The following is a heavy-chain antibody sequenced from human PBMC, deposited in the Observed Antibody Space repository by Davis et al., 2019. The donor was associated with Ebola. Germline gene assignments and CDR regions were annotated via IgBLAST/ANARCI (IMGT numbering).Heavy chain of an antibody. CDR3: ARVGYYYDSSGYYSGAFDI. J-gene: IGHJ3*02. CDR2: IYYSGST. V-gene: IGHV4-59*01. D-gene: IGHD3-22*01. CDR1: GGSISSYY. Sequence: SETLSLTCTVSGGSISSYYWSRIRQPPGKGLEWIGYIYYSGSTNYNPSLKSRVTISVDTSKNQFSLKLSSVTAADTAVYYCARVGYYYDSSGYYSGAFDIWGQGTMVTVSS.